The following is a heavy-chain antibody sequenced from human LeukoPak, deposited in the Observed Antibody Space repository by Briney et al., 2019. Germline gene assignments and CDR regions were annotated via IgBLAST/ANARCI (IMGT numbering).Heavy chain of an antibody. V-gene: IGHV3-21*01. CDR1: GFTFSSYS. CDR3: ARDYGDYEPGRHHYYYYYMDV. CDR2: ISSSSSYI. J-gene: IGHJ6*03. Sequence: GGSLRLSCAASGFTFSSYSMNWVRQTPGKGLEWVSSISSSSSYIFYADSVKGRFTMSRDNAKKSLFLQMNSLRAEDTAVYYCARDYGDYEPGRHHYYYYYMDVWDKGTTVTVSS. D-gene: IGHD4-17*01.